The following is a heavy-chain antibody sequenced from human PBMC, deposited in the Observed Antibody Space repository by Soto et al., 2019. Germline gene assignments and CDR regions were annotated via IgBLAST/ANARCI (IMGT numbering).Heavy chain of an antibody. CDR2: INAGNGNT. CDR3: ARDLDYSGSGMPDY. Sequence: QVQLVQSGAEVKKPGASVKVSCKASGYTFTSYAMHWVRQAPGQRREWMGWINAGNGNTKYSQKVQGRVTITRDTSASTAYMERSRLRSEDTAVYYCARDLDYSGSGMPDYWGQGTLVTVSS. CDR1: GYTFTSYA. J-gene: IGHJ4*02. V-gene: IGHV1-3*01. D-gene: IGHD3-10*01.